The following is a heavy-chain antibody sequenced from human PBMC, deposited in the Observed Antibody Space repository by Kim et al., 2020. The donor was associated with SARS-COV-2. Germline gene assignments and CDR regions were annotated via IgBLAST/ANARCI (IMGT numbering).Heavy chain of an antibody. CDR3: ARDSGHDLIRNWFDS. CDR2: ISYDGSNE. D-gene: IGHD2-15*01. V-gene: IGHV3-30*04. Sequence: GGSLRLSCAASGFTFSNYAMHWVRQAPGKGLEWVVVISYDGSNEWYIDSVKGRFTISRDNSKNTMYLQMSSLKFEDTAVYYCARDSGHDLIRNWFDSWGQGTLVTVSS. CDR1: GFTFSNYA. J-gene: IGHJ5*01.